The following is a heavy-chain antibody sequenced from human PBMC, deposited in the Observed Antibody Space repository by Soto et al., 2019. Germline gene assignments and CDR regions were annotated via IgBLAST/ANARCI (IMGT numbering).Heavy chain of an antibody. V-gene: IGHV3-7*01. Sequence: EVQLVESGGGLVQPGGSLRLSCAASGFTFSSYWMSWVRQAPGKGLEWVANIKQDGSEKYYVDSVKGRFTISRDNAKNSLYLQMNSLRAEDTAVYYCARVVTIFGVSYYGMDVWGQGTTVTVSS. CDR2: IKQDGSEK. J-gene: IGHJ6*02. CDR1: GFTFSSYW. CDR3: ARVVTIFGVSYYGMDV. D-gene: IGHD3-3*01.